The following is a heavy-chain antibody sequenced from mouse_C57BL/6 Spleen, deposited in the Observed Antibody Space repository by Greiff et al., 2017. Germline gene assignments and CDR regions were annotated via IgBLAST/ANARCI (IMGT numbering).Heavy chain of an antibody. J-gene: IGHJ2*01. D-gene: IGHD2-5*01. CDR1: GYAFSSSW. CDR2: IYPGDGDT. CDR3: ATYSNYPSFDY. V-gene: IGHV1-82*01. Sequence: VQLQQSGPELVKPGASVKISCKASGYAFSSSWMNWVKQRPGKGLEWIGRIYPGDGDTNYNGKFKGKATLTADKSSSTAYMQLSSLTSEDSAVYFCATYSNYPSFDYWGQGTTLTVSS.